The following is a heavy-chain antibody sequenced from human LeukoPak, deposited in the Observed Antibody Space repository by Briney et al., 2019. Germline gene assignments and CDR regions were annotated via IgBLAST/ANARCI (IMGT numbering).Heavy chain of an antibody. V-gene: IGHV3-23*01. CDR1: GFTFSSYA. J-gene: IGHJ4*02. CDR3: AKRYSSGWFASPFDY. CDR2: ISGSGGST. Sequence: GGFLRLSCAASGFTFSSYAMSWVRQAPGKGLEWVSAISGSGGSTYYADSVKGRFTISRDNSKNTLYLQMNSLRAEDTAVYYCAKRYSSGWFASPFDYWGQGTLVTVSS. D-gene: IGHD6-19*01.